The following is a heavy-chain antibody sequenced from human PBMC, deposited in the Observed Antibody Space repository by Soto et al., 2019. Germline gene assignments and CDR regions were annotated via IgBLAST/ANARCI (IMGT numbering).Heavy chain of an antibody. CDR2: IYHSGST. Sequence: QLQLQESGSGLVKPSQTLSLTCAVSGGSISSGGYSWSWIRQPPGKGLEWIGYIYHSGSTYYNPSLKSRVTISVDRSKNQFSLKLSSVTAADTAVYYCARDYYDSSGYFGRFDPWGQGTLVTVSS. CDR1: GGSISSGGYS. V-gene: IGHV4-30-2*01. J-gene: IGHJ5*02. D-gene: IGHD3-22*01. CDR3: ARDYYDSSGYFGRFDP.